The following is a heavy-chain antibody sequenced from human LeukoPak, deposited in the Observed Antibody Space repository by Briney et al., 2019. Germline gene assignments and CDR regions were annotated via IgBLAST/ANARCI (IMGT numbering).Heavy chain of an antibody. J-gene: IGHJ4*02. CDR2: IYYSGST. CDR1: GGSISSGGYY. CDR3: ASGRFLEYYFDY. V-gene: IGHV4-31*03. Sequence: SGTLSLTCTVSGGSISSGGYYWSWIRQHPGKGLERIGYIYYSGSTYYNPSLKSRVTISVDTSKNQFSLKLSSVTAADTAVYYCASGRFLEYYFDYWGQGTLVTVSS. D-gene: IGHD3-3*01.